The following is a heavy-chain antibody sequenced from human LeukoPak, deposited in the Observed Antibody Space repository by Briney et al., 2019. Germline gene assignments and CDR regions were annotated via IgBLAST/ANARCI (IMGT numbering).Heavy chain of an antibody. J-gene: IGHJ3*02. CDR2: ISSSSSYI. Sequence: GGSLRLSCAASGFTFSSYSMNWVRQAPGKGLEWVSSISSSSSYIYYADSVKGRFTISRDNAKNSLYLQMNSLRAEDTAVYYCARDRRAYGGNSGPAFDIWGQGTMVTVSS. D-gene: IGHD4-23*01. CDR1: GFTFSSYS. V-gene: IGHV3-21*01. CDR3: ARDRRAYGGNSGPAFDI.